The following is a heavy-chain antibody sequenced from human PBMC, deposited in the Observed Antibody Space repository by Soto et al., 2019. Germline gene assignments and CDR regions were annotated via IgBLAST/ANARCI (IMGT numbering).Heavy chain of an antibody. V-gene: IGHV3-49*03. J-gene: IGHJ4*02. Sequence: PGGSLRLSCTASGFTFGDYAMSWFRQAPGKGLEWVGFIRSKAYGGTTEYAASVKGRFTISRDDSKSIAYLQMNSLKTEDTAVYYCTRDAEYYDILTGYFFDYWGQGTLVTVSS. D-gene: IGHD3-9*01. CDR3: TRDAEYYDILTGYFFDY. CDR1: GFTFGDYA. CDR2: IRSKAYGGTT.